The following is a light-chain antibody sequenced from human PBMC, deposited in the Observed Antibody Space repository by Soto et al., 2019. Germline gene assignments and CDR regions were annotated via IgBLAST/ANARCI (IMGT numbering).Light chain of an antibody. CDR3: QQSYSTPRT. V-gene: IGKV1-39*01. CDR1: QSISST. J-gene: IGKJ1*01. CDR2: ATS. Sequence: DIQMTQSPSSLSASVGDRVTITCRASQSISSTLNWYQQKPGEAPKLLIYATSTLHSGVPSRFSGSASGTDFTLPISSLQPEDFATYYCQQSYSTPRTFGQGTKVEIK.